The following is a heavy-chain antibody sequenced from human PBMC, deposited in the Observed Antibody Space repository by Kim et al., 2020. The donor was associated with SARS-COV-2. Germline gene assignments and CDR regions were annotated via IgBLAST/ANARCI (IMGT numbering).Heavy chain of an antibody. V-gene: IGHV3-30*18. D-gene: IGHD3-10*01. CDR3: AKAGIWFGELLSGFDY. CDR1: GFTFSSYG. J-gene: IGHJ4*02. CDR2: ISYDGSNK. Sequence: GGSLRLSCAASGFTFSSYGMHWVRQAPGKGLEWVAVISYDGSNKYYADSVKGRFTISRDNSKNTLYLQMNSLRAEDTAVYYCAKAGIWFGELLSGFDYWGQGTLVTVSS.